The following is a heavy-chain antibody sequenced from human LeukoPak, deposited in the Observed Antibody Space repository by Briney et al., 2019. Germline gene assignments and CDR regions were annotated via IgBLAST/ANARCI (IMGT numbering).Heavy chain of an antibody. CDR2: IKSKTDGGTT. CDR3: TTGTWELPYDAFDI. V-gene: IGHV3-15*01. J-gene: IGHJ3*02. Sequence: KPGGSLRLSCAASGFTFSNAWMSWVRQAPGKGLEWVGRIKSKTDGGTTDYAAPVKGRFTISRDDSKNTLYLQMDSLKTEDTAVYYCTTGTWELPYDAFDIWGQGTMATVSS. D-gene: IGHD1-26*01. CDR1: GFTFSNAW.